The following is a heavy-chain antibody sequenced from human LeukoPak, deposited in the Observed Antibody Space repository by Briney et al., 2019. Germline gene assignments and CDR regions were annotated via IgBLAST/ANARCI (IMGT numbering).Heavy chain of an antibody. J-gene: IGHJ5*02. V-gene: IGHV3-30*18. Sequence: GGSLRLSCAASGFTFSSYGMHWVRQAPGKGLEWVAVISYDGSNKYYADSVKGRFTISRDNSKNTLYLQMNSLRAEDTAVYYCAKGCQCPSGLSSWFDPRGQGTLVAVSS. CDR3: AKGCQCPSGLSSWFDP. CDR2: ISYDGSNK. CDR1: GFTFSSYG. D-gene: IGHD1-14*01.